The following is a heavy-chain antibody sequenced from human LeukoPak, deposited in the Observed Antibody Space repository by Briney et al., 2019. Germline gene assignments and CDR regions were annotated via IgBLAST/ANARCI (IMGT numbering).Heavy chain of an antibody. V-gene: IGHV4-59*12. D-gene: IGHD3-9*01. CDR2: IYHSGST. J-gene: IGHJ6*02. CDR1: GGSISSYY. Sequence: SETLFLTCTVSGGSISSYYWNWIRQPPGKGLEWIGYIYHSGSTYYNPSLKSRVTISVDRSKNQFSLKLSSVTAADTAVYYCARVTPYDILTGSVVDVWGQGTTVTVSS. CDR3: ARVTPYDILTGSVVDV.